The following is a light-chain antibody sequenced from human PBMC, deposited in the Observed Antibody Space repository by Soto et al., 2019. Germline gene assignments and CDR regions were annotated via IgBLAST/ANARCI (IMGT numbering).Light chain of an antibody. CDR3: SSYAGSNNLV. CDR1: NNDVGGYSY. CDR2: EVS. Sequence: SVLTQPASASGSPGQSITISCTRTNNDVGGYSYVSWFQHHPGKAPKLMIFEVSRRPSGVPERFSGSKSGNTASLTVSGLQADDEAHYYCSSYAGSNNLVFGTGTKVTVL. J-gene: IGLJ1*01. V-gene: IGLV2-8*01.